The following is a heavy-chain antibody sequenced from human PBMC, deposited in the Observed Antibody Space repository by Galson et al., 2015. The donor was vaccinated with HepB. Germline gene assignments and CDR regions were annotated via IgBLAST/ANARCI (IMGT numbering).Heavy chain of an antibody. D-gene: IGHD3-3*01. CDR1: GFSLSTSGMC. CDR2: IDWDDDK. V-gene: IGHV2-70*11. Sequence: PALVKPTQTLTLTCTFSGFSLSTSGMCVSWIRQPPGKALEWLARIDWDDDKYYSTSLKTRLTISKDTSKNQVVLTMTNMDPVDTATYYCARICWYRDGVVTSIDYWGQGTLVTISS. CDR3: ARICWYRDGVVTSIDY. J-gene: IGHJ4*02.